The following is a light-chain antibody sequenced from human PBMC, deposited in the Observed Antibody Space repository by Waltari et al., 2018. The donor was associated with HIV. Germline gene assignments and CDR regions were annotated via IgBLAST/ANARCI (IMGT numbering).Light chain of an antibody. CDR3: AAWDGNLNGWV. J-gene: IGLJ3*02. CDR2: GNN. Sequence: QSVLTQPPSVSGTPGQTVTISCSVSSFHIGSHAVNWYQQLPGAPPKVLIHGNNHRPSGVPDRVSGSKSGTSASLAISGLQSEDEADYYCAAWDGNLNGWVFGGGTKLTAL. CDR1: SFHIGSHA. V-gene: IGLV1-44*01.